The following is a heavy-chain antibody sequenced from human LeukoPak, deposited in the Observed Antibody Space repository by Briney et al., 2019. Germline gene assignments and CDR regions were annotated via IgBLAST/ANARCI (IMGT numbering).Heavy chain of an antibody. CDR3: ARDDYDFWSGYTFDY. V-gene: IGHV3-7*01. J-gene: IGHJ4*02. CDR1: GFTFSSYW. CDR2: IKQDGSEK. D-gene: IGHD3-3*01. Sequence: GGSLRLSCAASGFTFSSYWLSWVRKAPGKGQELVANIKQDGSEKYYVDSVKGRFTISRDNAKNSLYLQMNSLRAEDTAVYYCARDDYDFWSGYTFDYWGQGTLVTVSS.